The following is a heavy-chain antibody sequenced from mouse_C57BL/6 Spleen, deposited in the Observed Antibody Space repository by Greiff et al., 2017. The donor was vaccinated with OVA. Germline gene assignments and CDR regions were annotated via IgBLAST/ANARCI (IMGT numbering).Heavy chain of an antibody. V-gene: IGHV5-4*01. D-gene: IGHD2-4*01. CDR3: AGDKGDYDYVGAWFAY. CDR1: GFTFSSYA. CDR2: ISDGGSYT. Sequence: EVKVVESGGGLVKPGGSLKLSCAASGFTFSSYAMSWVRQTPEKRLEWVATISDGGSYTYYPDNVKGRFTISRDNAKNNLYLQMRHLKSEDTAMYYGAGDKGDYDYVGAWFAYWGQGTLVTVSA. J-gene: IGHJ3*01.